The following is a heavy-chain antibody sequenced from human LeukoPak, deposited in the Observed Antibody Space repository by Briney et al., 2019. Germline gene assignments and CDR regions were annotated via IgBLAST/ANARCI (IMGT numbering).Heavy chain of an antibody. V-gene: IGHV3-23*01. CDR3: AKDPKPQYYYDRSGYFDL. D-gene: IGHD3-10*02. CDR1: GFTFSSYA. CDR2: ISGSGGST. Sequence: GGSLRLSCAASGFTFSSYAMSWVRQAPGKGLEWVSAISGSGGSTYYADSVKGRFTISRDNSKNTLYLQMNSLRAEDTAVYYCAKDPKPQYYYDRSGYFDLWGRGTLVTVSS. J-gene: IGHJ2*01.